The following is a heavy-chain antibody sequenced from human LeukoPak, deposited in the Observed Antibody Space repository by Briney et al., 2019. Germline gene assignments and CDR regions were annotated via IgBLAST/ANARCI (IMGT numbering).Heavy chain of an antibody. CDR2: INPSGGST. Sequence: ASMKVSCKASGYTFTSYYMHWVRQAPGQGLEWMGIINPSGGSTSYAQKFQGRVTMTRDTSTSTVYTELSSLRSEDTAVYYCARAVAGEPYFDYWGQGTLVTVSS. D-gene: IGHD6-19*01. J-gene: IGHJ4*02. CDR1: GYTFTSYY. CDR3: ARAVAGEPYFDY. V-gene: IGHV1-46*01.